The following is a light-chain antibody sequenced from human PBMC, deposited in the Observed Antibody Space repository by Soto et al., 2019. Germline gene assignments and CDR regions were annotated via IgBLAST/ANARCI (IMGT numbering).Light chain of an antibody. J-gene: IGLJ2*01. CDR1: SSDVGGYSY. Sequence: QSALTQPASVSGSPGQSITISCTGTSSDVGGYSYVSWYQQHPGKAPKLMIFEVSNRPSGVSNRFSGSKSGNTASLTISGLQAEDEADYYCSSYTNSSTRESMGVFGGGTKVTV. CDR2: EVS. CDR3: SSYTNSSTRESMGV. V-gene: IGLV2-14*01.